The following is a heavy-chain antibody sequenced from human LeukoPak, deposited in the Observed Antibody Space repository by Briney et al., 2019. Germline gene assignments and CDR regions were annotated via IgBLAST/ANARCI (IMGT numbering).Heavy chain of an antibody. Sequence: GASVRVSCKASGYTFTGYDMHWVRQAPGQGLEWMGWVNPNSGGTNYAQKFQGRVTMTRDTSINSAYMELSRLRSDDTAVYYCATHGDILPIFDYWGQGTLVTVSS. CDR2: VNPNSGGT. D-gene: IGHD3-9*01. J-gene: IGHJ4*02. V-gene: IGHV1-2*02. CDR3: ATHGDILPIFDY. CDR1: GYTFTGYD.